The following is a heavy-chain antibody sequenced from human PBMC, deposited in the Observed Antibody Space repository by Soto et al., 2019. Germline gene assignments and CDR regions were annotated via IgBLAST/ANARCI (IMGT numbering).Heavy chain of an antibody. D-gene: IGHD3-10*01. CDR3: ARRITMVRGVTWWFDP. Sequence: EVQLVESGGGLVQPGGSLRLSCAASGFTFSSYWMSWVRQAPGKGLEWVANIKQDGSEKDYVDSVKGRFTISRDNAKNSLYLQMNRLRGEDTAVYYCARRITMVRGVTWWFDPWGQGTLVTVSS. CDR1: GFTFSSYW. J-gene: IGHJ5*02. CDR2: IKQDGSEK. V-gene: IGHV3-7*01.